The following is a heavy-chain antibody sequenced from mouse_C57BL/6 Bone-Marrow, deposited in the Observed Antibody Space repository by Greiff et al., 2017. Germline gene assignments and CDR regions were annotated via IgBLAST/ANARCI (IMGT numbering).Heavy chain of an antibody. J-gene: IGHJ3*02. V-gene: IGHV5-9*01. CDR1: GFTFSSYT. CDR3: ARQGE. Sequence: DVKLVESGGGLVKPGGSLKLSRAASGFTFSSYTMSWVRQTPEKRLEWVATISGGGGNTYYPDSVKGRFTISRDNAKNTLYLQMSSLRAEDTALYYCARQGEWGQGTLVTVSA. CDR2: ISGGGGNT.